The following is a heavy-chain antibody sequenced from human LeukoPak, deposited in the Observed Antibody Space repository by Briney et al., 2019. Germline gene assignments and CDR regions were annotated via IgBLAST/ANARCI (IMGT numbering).Heavy chain of an antibody. J-gene: IGHJ4*02. D-gene: IGHD2/OR15-2a*01. CDR3: AKVTGLSPSGFDS. Sequence: GGSLRLSCAASGFTFSSYGMHWVRQAPGKGLEWVAVVPYNGRNEYYADSVKGRFTTSRDNSKNTVYLQMDSLRPEDTAVYYCAKVTGLSPSGFDSWGQGTLVTVSS. CDR2: VPYNGRNE. CDR1: GFTFSSYG. V-gene: IGHV3-30*18.